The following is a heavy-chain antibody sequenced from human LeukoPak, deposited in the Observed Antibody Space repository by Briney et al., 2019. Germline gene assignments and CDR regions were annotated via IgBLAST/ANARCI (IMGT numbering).Heavy chain of an antibody. D-gene: IGHD1-26*01. CDR3: AGYRGATLSDAFDI. Sequence: VASVKVSCKASGYTFTSYYMHWVRQAPGQGLEWMGKINPSGGGTSYAQKFQGRVTITADKSTSTAYMELSSLRSEDTAVYYCAGYRGATLSDAFDIWGQGTMVTVSS. V-gene: IGHV1-46*01. CDR2: INPSGGGT. J-gene: IGHJ3*02. CDR1: GYTFTSYY.